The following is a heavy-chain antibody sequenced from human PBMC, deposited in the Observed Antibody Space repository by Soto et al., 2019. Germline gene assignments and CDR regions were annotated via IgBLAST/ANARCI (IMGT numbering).Heavy chain of an antibody. CDR2: ISYSGST. Sequence: PSETLSLTCTVSGGSMSSHDCTWLRQPPWKGLEWIGYISYSGSTYYNPSLKSRVTISADTSRNQFSLKLSSVIAADTAVYYCARADPDASVGYSGQGTLLTLCS. J-gene: IGHJ4*02. V-gene: IGHV4-59*11. CDR3: ARADPDASVGY. CDR1: GGSMSSHD. D-gene: IGHD3-16*01.